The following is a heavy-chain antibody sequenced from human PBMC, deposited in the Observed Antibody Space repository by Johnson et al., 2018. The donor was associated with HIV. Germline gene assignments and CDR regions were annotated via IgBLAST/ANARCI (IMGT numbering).Heavy chain of an antibody. J-gene: IGHJ3*02. D-gene: IGHD6-6*01. CDR3: AKDLSSSDLFDAFDI. Sequence: DVQLVESGGGLIQPGGSLRLSCAASGFTVSSNYMSWVRQAPGKGLEWVSVIYSGGSTYYADSVKGRFTISRDNSKNTLYLHMNSLRAEETAVYYRAKDLSSSDLFDAFDIWGQGTMVTVSS. CDR2: IYSGGST. V-gene: IGHV3-53*01. CDR1: GFTVSSNY.